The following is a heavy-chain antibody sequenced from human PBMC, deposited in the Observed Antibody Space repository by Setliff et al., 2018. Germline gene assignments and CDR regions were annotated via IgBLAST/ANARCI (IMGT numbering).Heavy chain of an antibody. J-gene: IGHJ6*03. CDR2: ISGGGRYT. D-gene: IGHD3-3*01. Sequence: GGSLRLSCAASGFTFSSYAMNWVRQAPGKGLEWVSSISGGGRYTYSADSVRGRFTISRDNAKNTLYLQMNSLRAEDTAVYYCARDGGLLQFLEWSRSYMDVWGKGTTVTVSS. V-gene: IGHV3-21*01. CDR1: GFTFSSYA. CDR3: ARDGGLLQFLEWSRSYMDV.